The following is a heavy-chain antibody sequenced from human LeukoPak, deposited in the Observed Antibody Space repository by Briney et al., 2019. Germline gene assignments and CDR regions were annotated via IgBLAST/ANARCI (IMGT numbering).Heavy chain of an antibody. CDR2: IYYSGST. CDR3: ARFGYSRRGWFDP. D-gene: IGHD5-18*01. Sequence: PSETLSLTCTVSGGSISSYYWSWIRQPPGKGLEWIGYIYYSGSTNYNPSLKSRVTISVDTSKNQFSLKLSSVTAADTAVYYCARFGYSRRGWFDPWGQGTLVTVSS. V-gene: IGHV4-59*08. CDR1: GGSISSYY. J-gene: IGHJ5*02.